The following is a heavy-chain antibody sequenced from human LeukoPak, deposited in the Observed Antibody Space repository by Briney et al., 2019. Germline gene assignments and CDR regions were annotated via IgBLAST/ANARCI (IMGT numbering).Heavy chain of an antibody. V-gene: IGHV3-53*04. J-gene: IGHJ3*02. Sequence: PGGSLRLSCAASGFTVSSNYMSWVRQAPGKGLEWDSVIYSGGSTYYADSVKGRFTISRHNSKNTLYLQMNSLRAEDTAVYYCARDCSGGSCYSLNGAFDIWGQGTMVTVSS. CDR3: ARDCSGGSCYSLNGAFDI. CDR2: IYSGGST. CDR1: GFTVSSNY. D-gene: IGHD2-15*01.